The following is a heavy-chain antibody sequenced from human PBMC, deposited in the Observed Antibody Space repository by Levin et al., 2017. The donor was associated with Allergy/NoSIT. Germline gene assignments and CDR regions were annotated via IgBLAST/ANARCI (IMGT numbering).Heavy chain of an antibody. V-gene: IGHV1-69*02. Sequence: PGASVKVSCKASGGTFSSYTISWVRQAPGQGLEWMGRIIPILGIANYAQKFQGRVTITADKSTSTAYMELSSLRSEDTAVYYCASQIYSSSTYYYGMDVWGQGTTVTVSS. CDR1: GGTFSSYT. J-gene: IGHJ6*02. CDR2: IIPILGIA. D-gene: IGHD6-6*01. CDR3: ASQIYSSSTYYYGMDV.